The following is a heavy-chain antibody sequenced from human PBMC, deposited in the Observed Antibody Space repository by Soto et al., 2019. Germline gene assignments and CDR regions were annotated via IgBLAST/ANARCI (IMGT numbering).Heavy chain of an antibody. D-gene: IGHD3-3*01. CDR2: IDHSGYT. CDR1: GGCFSGYY. J-gene: IGHJ5*02. CDR3: ARVRDWFDP. Sequence: XASLSLTCAVCGGCFSGYYWNWIRQPPGKGLEWIGEIDHSGYTNYNPSLKSRVTISVDTSKNQFSLRLTSVTAADTAVYYCARVRDWFDPCGQGTLVTVSS. V-gene: IGHV4-34*01.